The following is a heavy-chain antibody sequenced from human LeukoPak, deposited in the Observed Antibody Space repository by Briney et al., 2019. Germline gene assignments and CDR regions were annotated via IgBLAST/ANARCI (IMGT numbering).Heavy chain of an antibody. CDR3: AKGHIEGGGYYYFDY. D-gene: IGHD2-21*01. CDR2: ISYDGSNK. V-gene: IGHV3-30*04. Sequence: PGGSLRLSCAASGFTFSSYAMHWVRQAPGKGLEWVAVISYDGSNKYYADSVKGRFTISRDNSKNTLYLQMNSLRAEDTAIYYRAKGHIEGGGYYYFDYWGQGTLVSVSS. J-gene: IGHJ4*02. CDR1: GFTFSSYA.